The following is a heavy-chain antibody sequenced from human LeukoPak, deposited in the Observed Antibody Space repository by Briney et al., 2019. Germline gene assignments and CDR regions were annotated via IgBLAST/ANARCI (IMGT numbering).Heavy chain of an antibody. V-gene: IGHV3-23*01. D-gene: IGHD6-13*01. CDR2: ISGNGVST. CDR1: GFTFSTYA. CDR3: AKPQYDSSWYYFDY. Sequence: GGSLRLSCAASGFTFSTYAMSWVRQAPGKGLEWVSTISGNGVSTYYANSVKGRFTISRDNSKNTLWLQMNSLRAEDTALYYCAKPQYDSSWYYFDYWGQGTLSLSPQ. J-gene: IGHJ4*02.